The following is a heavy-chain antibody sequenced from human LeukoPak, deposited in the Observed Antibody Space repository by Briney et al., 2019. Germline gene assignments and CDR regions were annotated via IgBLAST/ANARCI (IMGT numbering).Heavy chain of an antibody. CDR2: MNPNSGNT. Sequence: GASVKVSCKASGYTFTSYDINWVRQSTGQGIEWMGWMNPNSGNTGYAQKFQGRVTMTRNTSISTAYMELSSLRSEDTAVYYCARGRIAAAGTFDPWGQGTLVTVSS. CDR1: GYTFTSYD. CDR3: ARGRIAAAGTFDP. V-gene: IGHV1-8*01. D-gene: IGHD6-13*01. J-gene: IGHJ5*02.